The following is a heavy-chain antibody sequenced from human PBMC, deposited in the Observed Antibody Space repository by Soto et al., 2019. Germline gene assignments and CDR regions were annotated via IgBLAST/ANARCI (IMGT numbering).Heavy chain of an antibody. V-gene: IGHV3-48*03. D-gene: IGHD3-10*01. CDR3: ASEYGSGFQVY. CDR2: ISSGGGTT. CDR1: GLTCSSYE. Sequence: GGFLRLSCAASGLTCSSYEMNWVRQAPGKGPEWVSYISSGGGTTYYADSVKGRFTISRDNAKNSLYLQMNSLRSEDTALYYCASEYGSGFQVYWGQGTLVTVSS. J-gene: IGHJ4*02.